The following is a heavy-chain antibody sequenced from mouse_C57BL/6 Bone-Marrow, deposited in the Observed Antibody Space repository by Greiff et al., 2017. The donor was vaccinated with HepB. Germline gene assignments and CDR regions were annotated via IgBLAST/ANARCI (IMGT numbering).Heavy chain of an antibody. CDR2: ISSGGDYI. J-gene: IGHJ1*03. CDR1: GFTFSSYA. Sequence: EVKVVESGEGLVKPGGSLKLSCAASGFTFSSYAMSWVRQTPEKRLEWVAYISSGGDYIYYADTVKGRFTISRDNARNTLYLQMSSLKSEDTAMYYCTRAHYGSSYWYFDVWGTGTTVTVSS. V-gene: IGHV5-9-1*02. D-gene: IGHD1-1*01. CDR3: TRAHYGSSYWYFDV.